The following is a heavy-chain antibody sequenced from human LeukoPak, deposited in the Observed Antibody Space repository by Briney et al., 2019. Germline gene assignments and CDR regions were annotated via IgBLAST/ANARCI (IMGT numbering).Heavy chain of an antibody. CDR2: IKQDGSEK. J-gene: IGHJ4*02. D-gene: IGHD1-1*01. Sequence: PSETLSLTCTVSGGSISSSSYYWGWLRQPPGKGLEWVANIKQDGSEKYYVDSVKGRFTISRDNAKNSLYLQMNSLRAEDTAVYYCAKEVTPISGKTTTWGQGTLVTVSS. CDR1: GGSISSSSYY. CDR3: AKEVTPISGKTTT. V-gene: IGHV3-7*03.